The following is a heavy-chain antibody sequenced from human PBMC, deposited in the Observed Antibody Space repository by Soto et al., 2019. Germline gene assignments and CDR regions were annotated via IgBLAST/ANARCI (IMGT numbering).Heavy chain of an antibody. CDR1: GFTFSRYV. Sequence: QVQLVESGGGVVQPGRSLRLSCAASGFTFSRYVMHWVRQAPGKGLEWAALISYDGSNKQYADSVKGRFTISRDNSKNTLYLQVNSLRSEDPAVYYCARETPGWNPFDYWGQGTLVTVSS. J-gene: IGHJ4*02. D-gene: IGHD1-1*01. CDR3: ARETPGWNPFDY. V-gene: IGHV3-30*03. CDR2: ISYDGSNK.